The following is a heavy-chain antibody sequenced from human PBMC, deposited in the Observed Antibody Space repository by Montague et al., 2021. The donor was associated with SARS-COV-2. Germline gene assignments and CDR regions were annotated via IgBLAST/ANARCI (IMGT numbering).Heavy chain of an antibody. Sequence: SRSLSCSASGFTFDDYGMSWVRQAPGKGLEWVSGITRNGGDTGYGDSVKGRFTISRDNAKNSLYLQMTSLRAEDTALYYCSRGYKYGPFDLWGQGSLVTVSS. CDR3: SRGYKYGPFDL. CDR2: ITRNGGDT. J-gene: IGHJ4*02. D-gene: IGHD5-18*01. V-gene: IGHV3-20*04. CDR1: GFTFDDYG.